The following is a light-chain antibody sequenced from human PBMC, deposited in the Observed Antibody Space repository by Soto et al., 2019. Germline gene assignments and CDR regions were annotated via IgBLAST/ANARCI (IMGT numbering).Light chain of an antibody. V-gene: IGKV3-15*01. CDR3: QQYNNWPGFT. CDR1: QSVSSN. Sequence: EIVMTQSPATLAVSPGERATRSCRASQSVSSNLAWYQQKPGQAPRLIIYGASTRATGIPARFSGSGSGTEFTRTISSLQSEDFAVYYCQQYNNWPGFTFGPGPKVDIK. CDR2: GAS. J-gene: IGKJ3*01.